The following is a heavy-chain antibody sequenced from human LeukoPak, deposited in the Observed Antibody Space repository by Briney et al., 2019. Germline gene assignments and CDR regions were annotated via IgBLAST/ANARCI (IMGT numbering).Heavy chain of an antibody. CDR1: GFALRSAW. J-gene: IGHJ4*02. CDR3: TTDLAAVGKGEFDY. Sequence: GGSLRLSCAASGFALRSAWMNGVRQAPGKGLEWVGHFKSKTATNYAAPVKGRFTFSSDDSQNTLYLQMSSLKTEDTAVYYCTTDLAAVGKGEFDYWGQGTLVTVSS. D-gene: IGHD6-13*01. CDR2: FKSKTAT. V-gene: IGHV3-15*01.